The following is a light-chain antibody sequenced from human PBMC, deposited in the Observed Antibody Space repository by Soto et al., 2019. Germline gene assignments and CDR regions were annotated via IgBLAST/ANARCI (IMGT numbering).Light chain of an antibody. J-gene: IGLJ2*01. CDR3: SSYTSSSTVV. V-gene: IGLV2-14*01. CDR1: RSDVGGYNY. Sequence: QSALTQPASVSGSPGQSITISCTGTRSDVGGYNYVSWYHKNPGKAPNLMIYDVGNRPSGVSNRFSGSKSGNTASLAISGLQAEDEADYYCSSYTSSSTVVFGGGTKLTVL. CDR2: DVG.